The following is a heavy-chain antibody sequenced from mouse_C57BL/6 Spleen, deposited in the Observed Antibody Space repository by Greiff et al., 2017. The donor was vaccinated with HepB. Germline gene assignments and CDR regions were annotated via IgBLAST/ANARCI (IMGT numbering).Heavy chain of an antibody. CDR1: GYTFTSYW. CDR3: ARFTTVVARYWYFDV. Sequence: QVQLQQPGTELVKPGASVKLSCKASGYTFTSYWMHWVKQRPGQGLEWIGNINPSNGYTNYNEKFKGKATLTADKSSSTAYMQFSSLTSEDSAIYYCARFTTVVARYWYFDVWGTGTTVTVSS. V-gene: IGHV1-53*01. J-gene: IGHJ1*03. D-gene: IGHD1-1*01. CDR2: INPSNGYT.